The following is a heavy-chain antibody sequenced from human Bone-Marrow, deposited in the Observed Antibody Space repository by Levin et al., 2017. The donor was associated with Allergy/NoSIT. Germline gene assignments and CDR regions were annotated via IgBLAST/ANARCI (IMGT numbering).Heavy chain of an antibody. CDR3: ARAPYYGPARPYQSDY. D-gene: IGHD3-10*01. Sequence: SETLSLTCSVSGGSISSSTYSWGWIRQPPGKGLEWIGNVYYTGGTHYNPSPKSGVTISADTSKNQFSLSLTSVTPPDTAVYYCARAPYYGPARPYQSDYWGQGTLVTVSS. CDR1: GGSISSSTYS. J-gene: IGHJ4*02. CDR2: VYYTGGT. V-gene: IGHV4-39*01.